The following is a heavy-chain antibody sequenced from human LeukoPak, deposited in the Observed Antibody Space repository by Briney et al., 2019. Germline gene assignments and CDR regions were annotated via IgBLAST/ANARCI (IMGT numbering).Heavy chain of an antibody. CDR3: AREKLLFAYY. CDR2: INPNSGGT. J-gene: IGHJ4*02. D-gene: IGHD2-2*01. CDR1: GYTFTSYD. Sequence: ASVKVSCKASGYTFTSYDINWVRQATGQGLEWMGWINPNSGGTNYAQKFQGRVTMTRDTSISTAYMELSRLRSDDTAVYYCAREKLLFAYYWGQGTLVTVSS. V-gene: IGHV1-2*02.